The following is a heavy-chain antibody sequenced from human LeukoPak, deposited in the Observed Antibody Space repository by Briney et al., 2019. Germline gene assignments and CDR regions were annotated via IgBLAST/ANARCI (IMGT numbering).Heavy chain of an antibody. V-gene: IGHV1-18*01. D-gene: IGHD1-7*01. Sequence: ASVKVSCKASGYTFPSYGISWVRQAPGQGLEWMGWISAYNGNTNYAQKLQGRVTMTTDTSTSTAYMELRSLRSDDTAVYYCARDVKTGTSVFWFDPWGQGTLVTVSS. CDR2: ISAYNGNT. CDR3: ARDVKTGTSVFWFDP. CDR1: GYTFPSYG. J-gene: IGHJ5*02.